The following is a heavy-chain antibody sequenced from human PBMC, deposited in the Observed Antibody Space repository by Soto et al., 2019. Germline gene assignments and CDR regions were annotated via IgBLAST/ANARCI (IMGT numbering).Heavy chain of an antibody. CDR1: GFTFSSYS. D-gene: IGHD6-13*01. Sequence: EVQLVESGGGLVKPGGSLRLSCAASGFTFSSYSMNWVRQAPGKGLEWVSSISSSSSYIYYADSVKGRFTISRDNAKNPTYLQMNRLRAEDKGVYYCARDTSGYRRSWSMDGLGQGTTVTVSS. V-gene: IGHV3-21*01. CDR2: ISSSSSYI. J-gene: IGHJ6*02. CDR3: ARDTSGYRRSWSMDG.